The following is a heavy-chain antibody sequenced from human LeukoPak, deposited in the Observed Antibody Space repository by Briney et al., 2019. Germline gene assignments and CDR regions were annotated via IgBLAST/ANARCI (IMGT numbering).Heavy chain of an antibody. Sequence: GGSLRLSCAASGFTFSNYWMSWVRQAPGKGLEWVANIKDDGSGKYYVDSLKGRFTISRDNAKNSLYLQLNTLRPEDTAAYYCVQGWRDNWGQGTLVTVSS. J-gene: IGHJ4*02. CDR1: GFTFSNYW. V-gene: IGHV3-7*01. CDR2: IKDDGSGK. CDR3: VQGWRDN. D-gene: IGHD2-15*01.